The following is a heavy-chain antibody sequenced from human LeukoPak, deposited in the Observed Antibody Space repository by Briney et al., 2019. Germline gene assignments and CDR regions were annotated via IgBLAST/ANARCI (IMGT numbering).Heavy chain of an antibody. Sequence: ASVKVSCKASGGTFSSYAISWVRQAPGQGLEWMGGIIPIFGTANYAQKFQGRVTITADKSTSTAYMELSSLRSEDTAVYYCARAGWIQLWSQPHYFDYWSQGTLVTVSS. CDR1: GGTFSSYA. V-gene: IGHV1-69*06. J-gene: IGHJ4*02. D-gene: IGHD5-18*01. CDR3: ARAGWIQLWSQPHYFDY. CDR2: IIPIFGTA.